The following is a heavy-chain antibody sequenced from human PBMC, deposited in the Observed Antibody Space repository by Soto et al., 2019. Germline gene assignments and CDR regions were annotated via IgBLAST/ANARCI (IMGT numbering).Heavy chain of an antibody. Sequence: SETLSLTCTVSGGSISSSSYYWGWIRQPPGKGLEWIGSIYYSGSTYYNPSLKSRVTISVDTSKNQFSLKLSSVTAADTAVYYCASDILTPFDPWGQGTLVTVSS. CDR2: IYYSGST. J-gene: IGHJ5*02. V-gene: IGHV4-39*01. CDR1: GGSISSSSYY. CDR3: ASDILTPFDP. D-gene: IGHD3-9*01.